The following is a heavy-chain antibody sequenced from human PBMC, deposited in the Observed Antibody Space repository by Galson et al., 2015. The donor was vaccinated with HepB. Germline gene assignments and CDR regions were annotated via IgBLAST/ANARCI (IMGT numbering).Heavy chain of an antibody. CDR1: GFTFSNAW. CDR3: ARDVADIVVVPAAAGGYFDL. CDR2: VWYDGSKK. V-gene: IGHV3-33*08. D-gene: IGHD2-2*01. J-gene: IGHJ2*01. Sequence: SLRLSCAASGFTFSNAWMNWVRQAPGKGLEWVAVVWYDGSKKHYADSVKGRFTISRDNSKNTLYLQMNSLRAEDTAVYYCARDVADIVVVPAAAGGYFDLWGRGTLVTVSS.